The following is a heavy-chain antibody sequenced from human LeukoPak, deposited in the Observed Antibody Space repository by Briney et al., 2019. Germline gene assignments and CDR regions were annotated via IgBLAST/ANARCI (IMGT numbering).Heavy chain of an antibody. CDR2: IKQDGSEK. D-gene: IGHD6-13*01. J-gene: IGHJ3*02. CDR1: GFTFSSYW. CDR3: ARERAAAIYNDAFDI. V-gene: IGHV3-7*01. Sequence: TGGSLRLSCAASGFTFSSYWMSWVRQAPGKGLEWVANIKQDGSEKYYVDSVKGRFTISRDNAKNSLYLQMNSLRAEDTAVYYCARERAAAIYNDAFDIWGQGTMVTVSS.